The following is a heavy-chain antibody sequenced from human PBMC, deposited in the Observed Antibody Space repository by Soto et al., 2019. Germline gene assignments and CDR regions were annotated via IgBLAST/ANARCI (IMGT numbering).Heavy chain of an antibody. J-gene: IGHJ6*02. Sequence: EVQLVESGGGLVQPGRSLRLSCTASGFSFGDYGMHWVRQLPGKGLEWVSGISWSGGSIGYADSVKGRFSISRDNAKKSLYLQMNSLRPEATALYYCAKSTGGTANGMDVWGQGTTVTVSS. CDR1: GFSFGDYG. D-gene: IGHD2-8*02. CDR2: ISWSGGSI. CDR3: AKSTGGTANGMDV. V-gene: IGHV3-9*01.